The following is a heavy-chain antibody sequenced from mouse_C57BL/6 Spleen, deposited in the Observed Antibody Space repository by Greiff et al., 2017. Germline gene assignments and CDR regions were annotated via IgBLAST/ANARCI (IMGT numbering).Heavy chain of an antibody. V-gene: IGHV1-42*01. CDR1: GYSFTDYN. Sequence: EVQLQQSGPELVKPGASVKISCKASGYSFTDYNMHWVKQSPEKSLEWIGEINPSNGGTNYNQKFKAKATLTVNKSSSTAYMQLKSLTSEDSAVYYCARSYSNYDAMDYWGQGTLVTVS. J-gene: IGHJ4*01. D-gene: IGHD2-5*01. CDR2: INPSNGGT. CDR3: ARSYSNYDAMDY.